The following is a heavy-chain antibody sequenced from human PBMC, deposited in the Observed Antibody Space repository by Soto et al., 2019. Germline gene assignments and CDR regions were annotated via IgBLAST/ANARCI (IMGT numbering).Heavy chain of an antibody. CDR2: ISAYNGNT. V-gene: IGHV1-18*01. J-gene: IGHJ3*02. CDR1: GYTFTSYG. Sequence: GASVNVSCKASGYTFTSYGISWVRQAPGQGLEWMGWISAYNGNTNYAQKPQGRVTMTTDTSTSTAYMELRSLRSDDTAVYYCARGHDNDYGDYGNAFDIWGQGTMVTVSS. D-gene: IGHD4-17*01. CDR3: ARGHDNDYGDYGNAFDI.